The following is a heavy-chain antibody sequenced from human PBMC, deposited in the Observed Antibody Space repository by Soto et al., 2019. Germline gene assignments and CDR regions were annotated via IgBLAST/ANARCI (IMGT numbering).Heavy chain of an antibody. CDR1: GGSISSYY. D-gene: IGHD6-13*01. J-gene: IGHJ5*02. Sequence: PSETLSLTCTVSGGSISSYYWSWIRQPPGNGLEWIGYIYYSGSTNYNPSLKSRVTISVDTSKNQFSLKLSSVTAADTAVYYCARDSSAAAGINWFDPWGQGTLVTVSS. CDR2: IYYSGST. V-gene: IGHV4-59*01. CDR3: ARDSSAAAGINWFDP.